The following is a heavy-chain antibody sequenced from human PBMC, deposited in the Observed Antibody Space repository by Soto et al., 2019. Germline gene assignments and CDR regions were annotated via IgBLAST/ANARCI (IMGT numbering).Heavy chain of an antibody. CDR1: GGTFSSYT. D-gene: IGHD2-2*01. Sequence: QVQLVQSGAEVKKPGSSVKVSCKASGGTFSSYTISWVRQAPGQGLEWMGRIIPILGIANYAQKFQGRVTITADKSTSTAYMELSSLRSEDTAVYYCARAPGYCSGTSCHPVWNNWFDPWGQGTLVTVSS. V-gene: IGHV1-69*02. CDR3: ARAPGYCSGTSCHPVWNNWFDP. J-gene: IGHJ5*02. CDR2: IIPILGIA.